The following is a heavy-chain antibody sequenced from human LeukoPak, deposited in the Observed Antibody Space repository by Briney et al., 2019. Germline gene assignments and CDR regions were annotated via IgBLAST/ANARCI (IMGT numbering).Heavy chain of an antibody. Sequence: PSETLSLTCTVYGGSFSGYYWSWIRQPPGKGLEWIGEINHSGSTNYNPSLKSRVTISVDTSNNQFSLKLSSVPAADTAVYYCAREYCSSTSCYAYFDYWGQGTLVTVSS. J-gene: IGHJ4*02. D-gene: IGHD2-2*01. CDR2: INHSGST. CDR3: AREYCSSTSCYAYFDY. V-gene: IGHV4-34*01. CDR1: GGSFSGYY.